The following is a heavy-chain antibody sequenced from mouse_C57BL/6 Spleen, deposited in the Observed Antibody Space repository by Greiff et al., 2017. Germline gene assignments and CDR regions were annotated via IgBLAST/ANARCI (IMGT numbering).Heavy chain of an antibody. J-gene: IGHJ2*01. CDR2: IYPGDGDT. CDR1: GYAFSSSW. D-gene: IGHD3-2*02. V-gene: IGHV1-82*01. CDR3: ARGGAAQATGDY. Sequence: VQLQQSGPELVKPGASVKISCKASGYAFSSSWMNWVKQRPGKGLEWIGRIYPGDGDTNYNGKFKGKATLTADKSSSTAYMQLSSLTSEDSAVSFCARGGAAQATGDYWGQGTTLTVSS.